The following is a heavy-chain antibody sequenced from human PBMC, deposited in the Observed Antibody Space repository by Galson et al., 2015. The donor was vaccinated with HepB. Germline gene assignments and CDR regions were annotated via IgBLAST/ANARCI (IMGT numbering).Heavy chain of an antibody. V-gene: IGHV1-69*06. Sequence: SVKVSCKASGGTFSSYAISWVRQAPGQGLEWMGGIIPIFGTANYAQKFQGRVTITADKSTSTAYMELSSLRSEDTAMYYCARAYSDYSNYGYYYYGMDVWGQGTTVTVSS. CDR3: ARAYSDYSNYGYYYYGMDV. J-gene: IGHJ6*02. D-gene: IGHD4-11*01. CDR2: IIPIFGTA. CDR1: GGTFSSYA.